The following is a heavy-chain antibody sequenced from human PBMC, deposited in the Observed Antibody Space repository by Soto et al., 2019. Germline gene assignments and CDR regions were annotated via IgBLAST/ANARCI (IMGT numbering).Heavy chain of an antibody. D-gene: IGHD3-10*01. CDR3: LRQGFGSLHGLVDV. CDR2: VHDSWGS. J-gene: IGHJ6*02. Sequence: QVPLQESGPGLVKPSETLSLSCTVSGGSISSYYWSWIRQPPGKGLGWIGYVHDSWGSHYNPSLKCPVAIALDTSNSQFSRQLTSVTATDTAVYYCLRQGFGSLHGLVDVWCQGTTVTVSS. CDR1: GGSISSYY. V-gene: IGHV4-59*08.